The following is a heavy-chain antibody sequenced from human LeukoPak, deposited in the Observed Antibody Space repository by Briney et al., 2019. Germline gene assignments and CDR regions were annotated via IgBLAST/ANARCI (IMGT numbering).Heavy chain of an antibody. Sequence: GGSLRLSCAASGFTFTSFAMSWVRQAPGKGLEWVSAISGSGGSTYYADSVKGRFTISRDNSRNTLYLQMNSLRAEDTALYYCVKDAVIVPTGWFDPWGQGTLVTVSS. CDR3: VKDAVIVPTGWFDP. CDR1: GFTFTSFA. J-gene: IGHJ5*02. D-gene: IGHD5-12*01. CDR2: ISGSGGST. V-gene: IGHV3-23*01.